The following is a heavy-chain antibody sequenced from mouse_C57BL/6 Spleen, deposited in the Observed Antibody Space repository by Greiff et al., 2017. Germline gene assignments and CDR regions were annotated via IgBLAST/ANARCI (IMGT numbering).Heavy chain of an antibody. CDR3: ARDSGSRDYFDY. V-gene: IGHV1-69*01. CDR2: IDPSDSYT. CDR1: GYTFTSYW. D-gene: IGHD3-1*01. J-gene: IGHJ2*01. Sequence: QVQLKQPGAELVMPGASVKLSCKASGYTFTSYWMHWVKQRPGQGLEWIGEIDPSDSYTNYNQKFKGKSTLTVDKSSSTAYMQLSSLTSEDSAVYYCARDSGSRDYFDYWGQGTTLTVSS.